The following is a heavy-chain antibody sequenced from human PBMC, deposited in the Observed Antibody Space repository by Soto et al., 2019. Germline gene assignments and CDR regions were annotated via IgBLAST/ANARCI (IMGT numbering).Heavy chain of an antibody. CDR1: GGAISGYY. J-gene: IGHJ5*02. CDR2: IYSSGGT. Sequence: QVQLQESGPGLVKPSETLSLTCTVSGGAISGYYWTWIRQSAGKGLEWIGRIYSSGGTKYNPSLQSRVTMSLDTSKHQFSLRLTSVTAADTAVYYCARGQRFSDSFDPWGQGTLVTVSS. V-gene: IGHV4-4*07. CDR3: ARGQRFSDSFDP. D-gene: IGHD3-3*01.